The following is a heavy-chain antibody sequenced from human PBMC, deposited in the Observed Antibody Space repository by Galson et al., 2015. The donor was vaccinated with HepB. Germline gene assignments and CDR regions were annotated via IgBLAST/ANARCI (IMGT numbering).Heavy chain of an antibody. D-gene: IGHD3-10*01. CDR1: GFTFSSYG. V-gene: IGHV3-30*18. Sequence: SLRLSCAASGFTFSSYGMHWVRQAPGKGLEWVAVISYDGSNKYYADSVKGRFTISRDNSKNTLYLQMNSLRAEDTAVYYCAKDLYGSHFIDSFDIWGQGTMVTVSS. J-gene: IGHJ3*02. CDR3: AKDLYGSHFIDSFDI. CDR2: ISYDGSNK.